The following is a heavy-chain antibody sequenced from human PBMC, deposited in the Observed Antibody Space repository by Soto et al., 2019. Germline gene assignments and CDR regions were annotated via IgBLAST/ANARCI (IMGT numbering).Heavy chain of an antibody. CDR3: AKDSQNIAARPGPVWFDP. CDR1: GFTFRSYG. V-gene: IGHV3-30*18. D-gene: IGHD6-6*01. Sequence: GGSQRLSCTASGFTFRSYGMHWVRQAPGKGLEWVAVISYDGSNKYYADSVKGRFTISRDNSKNTLYLQMNSLRAEDTAVYYCAKDSQNIAARPGPVWFDPWGQGTLVTVSS. CDR2: ISYDGSNK. J-gene: IGHJ5*02.